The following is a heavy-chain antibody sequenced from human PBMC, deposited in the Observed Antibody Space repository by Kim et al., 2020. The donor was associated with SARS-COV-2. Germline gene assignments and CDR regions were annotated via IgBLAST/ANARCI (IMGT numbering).Heavy chain of an antibody. D-gene: IGHD7-27*01. Sequence: AYYADSVKGRFTISRDSSKSTLFLQMDSLTAEDTAVYYCVKDNWGGSPYDYWGQGTLVIVSS. J-gene: IGHJ4*02. V-gene: IGHV3-23*01. CDR3: VKDNWGGSPYDY. CDR2: A.